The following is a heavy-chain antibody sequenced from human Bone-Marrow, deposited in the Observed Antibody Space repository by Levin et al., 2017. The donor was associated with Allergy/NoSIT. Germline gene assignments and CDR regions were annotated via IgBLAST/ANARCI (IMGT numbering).Heavy chain of an antibody. CDR3: AKTSSSNNVWGSYRD. J-gene: IGHJ1*01. V-gene: IGHV1-69*13. Sequence: SVKVSCKASGGSFSSYAFNWVRQAPGQGLEWMGGIIPIFRTPKYAQKFQGRVTITADESTSTAYMELSSLRSEDTAVYFCAKTSSSNNVWGSYRDWGQGTLVTVSS. CDR1: GGSFSSYA. D-gene: IGHD3-16*02. CDR2: IIPIFRTP.